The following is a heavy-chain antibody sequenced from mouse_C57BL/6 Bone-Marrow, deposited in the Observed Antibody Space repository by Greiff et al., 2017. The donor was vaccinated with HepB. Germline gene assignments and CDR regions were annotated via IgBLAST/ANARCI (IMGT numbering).Heavy chain of an antibody. CDR3: ARGYYGSSFPWYFDV. V-gene: IGHV1-26*01. J-gene: IGHJ1*03. Sequence: EVQLQQSGPELVKPGASVKISCKASGYTFTDYYMNWVKQSHGKSLEWIGDINPNNGGTSYNQKFKGKATLTVDKSSSTAYMELSSRTSEDSAVYYCARGYYGSSFPWYFDVWGTGTTVTVSA. D-gene: IGHD1-1*01. CDR2: INPNNGGT. CDR1: GYTFTDYY.